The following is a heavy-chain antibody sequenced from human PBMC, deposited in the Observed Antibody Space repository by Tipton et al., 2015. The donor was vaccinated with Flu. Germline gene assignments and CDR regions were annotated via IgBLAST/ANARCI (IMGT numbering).Heavy chain of an antibody. D-gene: IGHD2-15*01. CDR2: IYYSGST. J-gene: IGHJ5*02. CDR1: GGSVSSGSYY. CDR3: ARRPYCSGGSGYSSWFDP. V-gene: IGHV4-61*01. Sequence: TLSLTCTVSGGSVSSGSYYWSWIRQPPGEGLEWIGYIYYSGSTNYNPSLKSRVTISVDTSKNQFSLKLSSVTAADTAVYYCARRPYCSGGSGYSSWFDPWGQGTLVTVSS.